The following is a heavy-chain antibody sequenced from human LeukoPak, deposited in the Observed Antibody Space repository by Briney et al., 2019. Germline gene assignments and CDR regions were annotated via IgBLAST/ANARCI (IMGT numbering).Heavy chain of an antibody. CDR3: ASGGIAARPDWFDP. J-gene: IGHJ5*02. Sequence: PSETLSLTCTVSGGSISSYYWSWIRQPPGKGQEWIGYIYYSGSTNYNPSLKSRVTISVDTSKNQFSLKLSSVTAADTAVYYCASGGIAARPDWFDPWGQGTLVTVSS. V-gene: IGHV4-59*01. D-gene: IGHD6-6*01. CDR2: IYYSGST. CDR1: GGSISSYY.